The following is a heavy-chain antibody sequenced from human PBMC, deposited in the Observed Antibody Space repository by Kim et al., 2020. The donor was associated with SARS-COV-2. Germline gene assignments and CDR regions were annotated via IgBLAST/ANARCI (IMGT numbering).Heavy chain of an antibody. CDR3: ARPLVGYSYGSLFDY. CDR1: GFTFSSYG. Sequence: GGSLRLSCAASGFTFSSYGMHWVRQAPGKGLEWVAVISYDGSNKYYADSVKGRFTISRDNSKNTLYLQMNSLRAEDTAVYYCARPLVGYSYGSLFDYWGQGTLVTVSS. J-gene: IGHJ4*02. CDR2: ISYDGSNK. D-gene: IGHD5-18*01. V-gene: IGHV3-33*05.